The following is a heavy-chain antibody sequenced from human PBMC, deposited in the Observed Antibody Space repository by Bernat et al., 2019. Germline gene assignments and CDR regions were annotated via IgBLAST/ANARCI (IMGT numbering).Heavy chain of an antibody. CDR2: VYYSGST. V-gene: IGHV4-39*01. CDR3: ATQIQFIVGTGVRGFDP. CDR1: GGSISNIPYY. Sequence: QLQLQESRPGLVKPSETLSFPCTLSGGSISNIPYYWGWIRQPPGNGLEWIGSVYYSGSTYYNPSLKSRVTIPVDTSKNQFSLKLTTVTAADAAVYYCATQIQFIVGTGVRGFDPWGQGTLINVSS. J-gene: IGHJ5*02. D-gene: IGHD1-26*01.